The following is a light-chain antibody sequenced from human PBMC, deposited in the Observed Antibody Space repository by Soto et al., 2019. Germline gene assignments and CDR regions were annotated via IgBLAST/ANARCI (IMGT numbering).Light chain of an antibody. V-gene: IGLV2-14*01. CDR3: SSYTSSSTLGYV. CDR1: SRDVGGYNY. CDR2: EVS. Sequence: QSVLTQPASVSGSPGQSITISCTRTSRDVGGYNYVSWYQQHPGKAPKLMIYEVSNRPSGVSNRFSGSKSGNTASLTISGLQAEDEADYYCSSYTSSSTLGYVFGTGTKVTVL. J-gene: IGLJ1*01.